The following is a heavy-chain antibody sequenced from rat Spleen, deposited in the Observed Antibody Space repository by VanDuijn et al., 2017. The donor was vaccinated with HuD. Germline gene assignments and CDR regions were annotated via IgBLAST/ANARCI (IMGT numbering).Heavy chain of an antibody. Sequence: QVQLKESGPGLVQPSQTLSLTCTVSGLSLTSNSVSWIRQPPGKGLEWIAAISSNGSTFYNSALTSRLSISRDTSKSQVFLKMNSLQSEDNALYFCSRDEYEYNWGFGYWGQGTLFTVSS. V-gene: IGHV2-47*01. D-gene: IGHD1-9*01. CDR3: SRDEYEYNWGFGY. CDR1: GLSLTSNS. J-gene: IGHJ3*01. CDR2: ISSNGST.